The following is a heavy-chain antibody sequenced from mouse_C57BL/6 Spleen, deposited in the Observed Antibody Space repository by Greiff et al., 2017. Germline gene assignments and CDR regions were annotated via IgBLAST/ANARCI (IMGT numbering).Heavy chain of an antibody. Sequence: VQLKQSGPELVKPGASVKMSCKASGYTFTDYNMHWVKQSHGKSLEWIGYINPNNGGTSYNQKFKGKATLTVNKSSSTAYMELRSLTSEDSAVYYCARGFYYYGSSYIFDYWGQGTTLTVSS. V-gene: IGHV1-22*01. J-gene: IGHJ2*01. CDR2: INPNNGGT. D-gene: IGHD1-1*01. CDR3: ARGFYYYGSSYIFDY. CDR1: GYTFTDYN.